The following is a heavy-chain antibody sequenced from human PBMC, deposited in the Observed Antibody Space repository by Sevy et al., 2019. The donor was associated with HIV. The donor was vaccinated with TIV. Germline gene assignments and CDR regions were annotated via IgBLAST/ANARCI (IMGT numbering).Heavy chain of an antibody. CDR3: AKDGGRWSVYYYGMDV. CDR2: ISYDGSNK. J-gene: IGHJ6*02. CDR1: GFTFSSYG. D-gene: IGHD3-3*01. V-gene: IGHV3-30*18. Sequence: GGSLRLSCAASGFTFSSYGMHWVRQAPGKGLEWVAVISYDGSNKYYAYSVKGRFTISRDNSKNTLYLQMNSLRAEDTAVYYCAKDGGRWSVYYYGMDVWGQGTTVTVSS.